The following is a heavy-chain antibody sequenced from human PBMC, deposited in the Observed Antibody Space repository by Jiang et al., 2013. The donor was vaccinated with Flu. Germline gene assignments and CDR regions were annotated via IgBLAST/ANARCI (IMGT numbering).Heavy chain of an antibody. J-gene: IGHJ4*02. CDR3: ARAGGNGYMRNYFDF. D-gene: IGHD5-24*01. Sequence: GSGLVKPSQTLSLTCTVPGASITSGTYYWTWIRQSAGQGLEWLGRIYTTGSTDYNPSLESRVTISLDTSKNQFSLKLSSVTAADTAVYYCARAGGNGYMRNYFDFWGQGTVVTVSS. CDR2: IYTTGST. V-gene: IGHV4-61*02. CDR1: GASITSGTYY.